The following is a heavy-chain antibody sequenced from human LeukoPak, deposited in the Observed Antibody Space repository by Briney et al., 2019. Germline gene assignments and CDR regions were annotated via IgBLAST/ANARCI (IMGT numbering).Heavy chain of an antibody. CDR3: ARDDYCRGSSSYSQAD. CDR1: GYIFIDYY. V-gene: IGHV1-2*02. Sequence: WASVKVSCKTSGYIFIDYYLHWVRQAPGQGLEWLGWINPNNGGTKSAQKFQGRVTTTSDTSITTAYMELSRLISDDTAVYYCARDDYCRGSSSYSQADWGQGTLVTVSS. CDR2: INPNNGGT. D-gene: IGHD2-15*01. J-gene: IGHJ4*02.